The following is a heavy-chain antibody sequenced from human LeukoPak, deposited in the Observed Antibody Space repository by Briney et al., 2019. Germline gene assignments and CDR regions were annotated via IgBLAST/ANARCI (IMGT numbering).Heavy chain of an antibody. CDR1: GGSFSGYY. CDR3: ARLFALTGSQSYYSNYLDV. CDR2: INRSGST. J-gene: IGHJ6*03. V-gene: IGHV4-34*01. D-gene: IGHD3-9*01. Sequence: SSETLSLTCSVYGGSFSGYYWSWIRQAPGKGLEWIGEINRSGSTNYNSSLKSRVTMSLDTSKNHFSLRLTSVTAADTAVYYCARLFALTGSQSYYSNYLDVWGKGTTVTISS.